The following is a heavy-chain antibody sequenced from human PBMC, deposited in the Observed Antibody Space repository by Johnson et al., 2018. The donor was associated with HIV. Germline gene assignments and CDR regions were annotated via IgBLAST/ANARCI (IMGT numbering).Heavy chain of an antibody. J-gene: IGHJ3*02. CDR3: ASKAAGTMHAFDI. CDR1: GFTFSSYG. CDR2: ISYDGSTK. V-gene: IGHV3-30*03. D-gene: IGHD6-13*01. Sequence: QVQLVESGGGVVQPGGSLRLSCAASGFTFSSYGMHWVRQAPGKGLEWVAVISYDGSTKYYAGSVKGRCTISRDNSKNTLYLQMNSLRVEDTAVYYCASKAAGTMHAFDIWGQGTMVTVSS.